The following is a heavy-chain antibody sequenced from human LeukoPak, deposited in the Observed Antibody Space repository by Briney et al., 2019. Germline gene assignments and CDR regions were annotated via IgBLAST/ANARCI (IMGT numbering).Heavy chain of an antibody. Sequence: GGSLRLSCAASGFTFNTYWMTWVRQAPGKGLEWVAVISYDGSNKYYADSVKGRFTISRDNSKNTLYLQMNSLRAEDTAVYYCAKGPGIYCSSTSCRKPDYWGQGTLVTVSS. J-gene: IGHJ4*02. V-gene: IGHV3-30*18. D-gene: IGHD2-2*01. CDR2: ISYDGSNK. CDR1: GFTFNTYW. CDR3: AKGPGIYCSSTSCRKPDY.